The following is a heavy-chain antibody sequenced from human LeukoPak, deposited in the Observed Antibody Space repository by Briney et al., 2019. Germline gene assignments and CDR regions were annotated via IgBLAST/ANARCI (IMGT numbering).Heavy chain of an antibody. CDR1: GGSISSSSYY. J-gene: IGHJ3*02. Sequence: KASETLSLTCTVSGGSISSSSYYWGWIRQPPGEGLEWIGSIYYSGSTYYNPSLKSRVTISVDTSKNQFSLKLSSVTAADTAVYYCARHYYGSGSFDAFDIWGQGTMVTVSS. D-gene: IGHD3-10*01. V-gene: IGHV4-39*01. CDR3: ARHYYGSGSFDAFDI. CDR2: IYYSGST.